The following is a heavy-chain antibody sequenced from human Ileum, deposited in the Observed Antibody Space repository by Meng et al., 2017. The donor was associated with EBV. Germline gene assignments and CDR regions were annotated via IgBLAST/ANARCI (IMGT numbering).Heavy chain of an antibody. V-gene: IGHV4-61*03. Sequence: VALLELAPGLATPSQTLTLSRSDSGASVSSGGDHLSWIRPHPGKGLEWVGRMYDSSSGKATYNPSLNSRVIISLDTSKNHFVLKLTSVTAADTAVYYCAYYTAGRGGVGSWGQGTLVTVSS. D-gene: IGHD2-8*02. CDR2: MYDSSSGKA. J-gene: IGHJ4*02. CDR3: AYYTAGRGGVGS. CDR1: GASVSSGGDH.